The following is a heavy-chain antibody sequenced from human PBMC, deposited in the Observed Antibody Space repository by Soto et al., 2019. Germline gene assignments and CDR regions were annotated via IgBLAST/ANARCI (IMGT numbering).Heavy chain of an antibody. CDR2: FDPEDGQT. D-gene: IGHD1-7*01. CDR1: GYSLTELS. CDR3: ATSLELPLGVDI. Sequence: GASVKVSCKVSGYSLTELSIHWVRQAPEKGLEWMGSFDPEDGQTINKQKFQDRVAMTGDTSSDTGYMELSNLRSEDTAIYYCATSLELPLGVDIWGQGTTVTVSS. V-gene: IGHV1-24*01. J-gene: IGHJ6*02.